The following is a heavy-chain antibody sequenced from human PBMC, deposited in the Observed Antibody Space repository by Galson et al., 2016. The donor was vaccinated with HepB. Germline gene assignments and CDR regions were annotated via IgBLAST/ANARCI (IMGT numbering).Heavy chain of an antibody. D-gene: IGHD2/OR15-2a*01. Sequence: SLRLSCAASGLPSNNYAMHWVRQAPGKGLECVSLISGDGRNTYYADSVKGRFSISRDNSKKFLYLEMNSLRTEDTAFYYCGILYGGFDPWGQGTLVTLSS. CDR2: ISGDGRNT. V-gene: IGHV3-43*02. J-gene: IGHJ5*02. CDR1: GLPSNNYA. CDR3: GILYGGFDP.